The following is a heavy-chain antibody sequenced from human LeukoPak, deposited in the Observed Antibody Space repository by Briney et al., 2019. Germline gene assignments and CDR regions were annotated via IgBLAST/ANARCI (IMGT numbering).Heavy chain of an antibody. CDR1: GFTFSSYW. J-gene: IGHJ4*02. Sequence: PGGSLRLSCAASGFTFSSYWMHWVRQVPGKGLVWVSRINTDGSTTTYADSVKGRFTISRDNAKSTLYLQMNSLRAEDTAVYYCAKDEGIRCLNGDCPFDHWGQGILVTVSP. CDR2: INTDGSTT. D-gene: IGHD2-21*01. V-gene: IGHV3-74*01. CDR3: AKDEGIRCLNGDCPFDH.